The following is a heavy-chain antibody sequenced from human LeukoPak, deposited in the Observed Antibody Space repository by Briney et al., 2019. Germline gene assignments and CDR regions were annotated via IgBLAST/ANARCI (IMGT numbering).Heavy chain of an antibody. V-gene: IGHV1-18*01. D-gene: IGHD1-1*01. CDR2: ISAYNGNT. J-gene: IGHJ4*02. Sequence: ASVKVSCKASGYTFTSYGISWVRQAPGQGLEWMGWISAYNGNTNYAQKLQGRVTMTTDTSTSTANMELRSLRSDDTAVYYCARDPTGTTFDYWGQGTLVTVSS. CDR3: ARDPTGTTFDY. CDR1: GYTFTSYG.